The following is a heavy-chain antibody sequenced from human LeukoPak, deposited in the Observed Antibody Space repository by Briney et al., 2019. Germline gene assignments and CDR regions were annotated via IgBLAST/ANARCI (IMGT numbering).Heavy chain of an antibody. CDR3: ARDLRDCGGDCSLLSPDPPDY. J-gene: IGHJ4*02. CDR1: GFTFSRYE. D-gene: IGHD2-21*02. Sequence: GGSLRLSCAASGFTFSRYEMNWVRQAPGKGLEWVSSISSSSSYIYYADSVKGRFTISRDNAKNSLYLQMNSLRAEDTAVYYCARDLRDCGGDCSLLSPDPPDYWGQGTLVTVSS. CDR2: ISSSSSYI. V-gene: IGHV3-21*01.